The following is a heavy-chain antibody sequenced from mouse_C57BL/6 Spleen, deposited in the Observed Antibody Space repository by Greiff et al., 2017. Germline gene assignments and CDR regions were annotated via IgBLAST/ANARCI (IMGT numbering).Heavy chain of an antibody. V-gene: IGHV1-7*01. CDR1: GYTFTSYW. CDR2: INPSSGYT. D-gene: IGHD1-1*01. J-gene: IGHJ4*01. CDR3: ARAVVATDAMDY. Sequence: QVQLQQSGAELAKPGASVKLSCTASGYTFTSYWMHWVQQRPGQGLEWIGYINPSSGYTKYNQKFKDKATLTADKSSSTAYLQLSSLTYEDSAVYYCARAVVATDAMDYWGQGTSGTGSS.